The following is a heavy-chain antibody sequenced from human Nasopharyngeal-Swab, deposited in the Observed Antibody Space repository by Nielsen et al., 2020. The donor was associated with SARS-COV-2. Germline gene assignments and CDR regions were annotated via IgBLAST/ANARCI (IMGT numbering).Heavy chain of an antibody. CDR3: ARETANYDFFQYIDY. CDR2: IYYSGST. V-gene: IGHV4-31*03. CDR1: GGSISSGGYY. D-gene: IGHD3-3*01. J-gene: IGHJ4*02. Sequence: SETLSLTCTASGGSISSGGYYWSWIRQHPGKGLEWIGYIYYSGSTYYNPSLKSRVTISVDTSKNQFSLKLSSVTAADTAVYYCARETANYDFFQYIDYWGQGTLVTVSS.